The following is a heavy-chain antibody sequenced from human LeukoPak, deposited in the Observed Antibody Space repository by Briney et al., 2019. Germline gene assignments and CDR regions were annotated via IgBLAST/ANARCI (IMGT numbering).Heavy chain of an antibody. CDR3: ARERGSSWYRGVVDY. V-gene: IGHV1-2*02. D-gene: IGHD6-13*01. Sequence: ASVQVSCKASGYTFTGYYMHWVRQAPAPGLEWMGWINPNSGGTDYAPKLQGRVTRTRDTSISTAYMELSRLRSDDTAVYYCARERGSSWYRGVVDYWGQGTLVTVSS. CDR1: GYTFTGYY. CDR2: INPNSGGT. J-gene: IGHJ4*02.